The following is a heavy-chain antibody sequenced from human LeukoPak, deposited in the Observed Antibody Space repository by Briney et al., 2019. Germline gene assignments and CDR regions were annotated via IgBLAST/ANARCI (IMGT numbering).Heavy chain of an antibody. J-gene: IGHJ4*02. V-gene: IGHV1-2*02. CDR1: GFTFSSYA. D-gene: IGHD5-12*01. CDR2: INPYSGDT. CDR3: ARTNGGYEYN. Sequence: GGSLRLSCAASGFTFSSYAMSWVRQAPGQGLAWMGWINPYSGDTTYAQKFQGRLTLTRDTSISTAYMEVSRLKSDDTAVYYCARTNGGYEYNWGQGTRVIVSS.